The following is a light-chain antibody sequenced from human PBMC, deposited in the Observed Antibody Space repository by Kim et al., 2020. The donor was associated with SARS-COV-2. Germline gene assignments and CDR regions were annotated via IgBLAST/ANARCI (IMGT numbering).Light chain of an antibody. J-gene: IGKJ1*01. Sequence: SVSPGERVTLSCTARQSVGTNLASYQQKPGQAPRVLIHGVSIRATGIPGRFSGSGSGTEFTLTISSLQSEDFALYYCQQYTKWWTFGQGTKVDIK. CDR1: QSVGTN. V-gene: IGKV3-15*01. CDR2: GVS. CDR3: QQYTKWWT.